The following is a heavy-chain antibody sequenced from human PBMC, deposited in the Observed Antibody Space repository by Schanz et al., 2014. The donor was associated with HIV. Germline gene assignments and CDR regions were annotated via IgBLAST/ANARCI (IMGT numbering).Heavy chain of an antibody. CDR2: MNPRSGNT. CDR3: ASAGFDDSSGYPDY. V-gene: IGHV1-8*02. Sequence: QVQLVQSGAGVKKPGASVRVSCKASGYTFSSNDINWVRQASGQGLEWVGWMNPRSGNTGYAQKFQGRVTLTRNTSLTTAYMELSSLTSDDTAVYYCASAGFDDSSGYPDYWGQGTLVTVSS. D-gene: IGHD3-22*01. J-gene: IGHJ4*02. CDR1: GYTFSSND.